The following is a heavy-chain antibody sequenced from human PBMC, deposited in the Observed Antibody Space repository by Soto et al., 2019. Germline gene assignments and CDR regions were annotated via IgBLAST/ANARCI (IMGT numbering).Heavy chain of an antibody. V-gene: IGHV4-34*01. CDR3: ATPYSSSHPSSYGMDV. CDR1: GGSFGGYY. J-gene: IGHJ6*02. Sequence: SETLSLTCAVYGGSFGGYYWSWIRQPPGKGLEWIGEINHSGSTNYNPSLKSRVTISVDTSKNQFSLKLSSVTAADTAVYYCATPYSSSHPSSYGMDVWGQGTTVTVSS. CDR2: INHSGST. D-gene: IGHD6-6*01.